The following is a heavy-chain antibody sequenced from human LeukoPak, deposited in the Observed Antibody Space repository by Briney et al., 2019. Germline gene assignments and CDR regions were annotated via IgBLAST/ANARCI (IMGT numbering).Heavy chain of an antibody. CDR3: ARHTGVAGARKYYDY. V-gene: IGHV4-39*01. CDR1: GGSVSSSSYY. CDR2: IYYSGST. D-gene: IGHD6-19*01. J-gene: IGHJ4*02. Sequence: SETLSLTCTVSGGSVSSSSYYWGWIRQPPGKGLEWIGSIYYSGSTYYNPSLKSRVTISVDTSKNQFSLKLSSVTAADTAVYYCARHTGVAGARKYYDYWGQGTLVTVSS.